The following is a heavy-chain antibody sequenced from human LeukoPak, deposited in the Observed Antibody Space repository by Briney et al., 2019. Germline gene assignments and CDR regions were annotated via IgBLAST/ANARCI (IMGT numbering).Heavy chain of an antibody. CDR1: GFTVSSNY. D-gene: IGHD5-12*01. Sequence: QTAGSLRLSCAASGFTVSSNYMSWVRQAPGKGLQWVSVIYSGGSTTYADSVRGRFTISRDTSKNTVFLQMNSLRAEDTAVYYCARGRYEFSAGMDVWGQGTTVTVSS. CDR2: IYSGGST. CDR3: ARGRYEFSAGMDV. V-gene: IGHV3-53*01. J-gene: IGHJ6*02.